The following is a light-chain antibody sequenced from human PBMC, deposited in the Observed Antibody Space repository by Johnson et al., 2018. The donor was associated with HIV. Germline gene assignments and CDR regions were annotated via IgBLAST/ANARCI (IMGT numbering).Light chain of an antibody. V-gene: IGLV1-51*02. J-gene: IGLJ1*01. Sequence: QSVLTQPPSVSAAPGQKVTISCSGSSSNIENNYVSWYQQLPGAAPRLLIYENDKRPSGIPDRFSGSKSGTSATLGITGLQTGDEADYYCGTWESSLSALNYVFGTGTKVTVL. CDR3: GTWESSLSALNYV. CDR2: END. CDR1: SSNIENNY.